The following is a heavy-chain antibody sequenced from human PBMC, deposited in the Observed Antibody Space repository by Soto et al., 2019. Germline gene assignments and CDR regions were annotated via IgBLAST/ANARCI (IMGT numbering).Heavy chain of an antibody. CDR2: IYSGGST. Sequence: EVQLVESGGGLVQPGGSLRLSCAASGFTVTSHYMSWVRQAPGKGLEWVSVIYSGGSTYYAVSVKGRFTISRDNSKNTLYLQMNSLRAEDTAAYYCARDLYFDYWGQGTLVTVSS. CDR1: GFTVTSHY. V-gene: IGHV3-66*01. CDR3: ARDLYFDY. J-gene: IGHJ4*02.